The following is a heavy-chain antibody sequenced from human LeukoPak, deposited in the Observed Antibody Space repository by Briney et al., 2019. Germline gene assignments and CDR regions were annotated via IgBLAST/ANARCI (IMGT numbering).Heavy chain of an antibody. J-gene: IGHJ4*02. CDR1: GFTFSSYA. D-gene: IGHD5-12*01. CDR3: AKDRDGYNSPSH. CDR2: ISGSGGST. Sequence: PGGSLRLSCSASGFTFSSYAMSWVRQAPGKGLEWVSAISGSGGSTYYADSVKGRFTISRDNSKNTLYLQMNSLRAEDTAVYYCAKDRDGYNSPSHWGQGTLVTVSS. V-gene: IGHV3-23*01.